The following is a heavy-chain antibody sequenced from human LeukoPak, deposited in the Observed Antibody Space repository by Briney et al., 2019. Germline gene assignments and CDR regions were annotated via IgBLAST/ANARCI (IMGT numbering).Heavy chain of an antibody. J-gene: IGHJ4*02. CDR2: IWYDGSNT. CDR1: GFIFSTYG. V-gene: IGHV3-30*02. D-gene: IGHD6-6*01. CDR3: AKGNSIAARSYFDY. Sequence: PGGSLRLSCAASGFIFSTYGMHWVRQAPVKGLEWVAVIWYDGSNTNYADSVKGRVTISRDNSKNTLYLQMNSLRAEDTAVYYCAKGNSIAARSYFDYWGQGTLVTVSS.